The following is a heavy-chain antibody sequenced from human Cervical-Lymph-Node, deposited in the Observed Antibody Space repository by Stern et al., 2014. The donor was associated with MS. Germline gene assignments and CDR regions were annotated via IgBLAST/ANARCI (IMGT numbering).Heavy chain of an antibody. Sequence: MQLVESGGGVVQPGRSLRLSCAASGFTFSSYGMHWVRQAPGKGLEWVAVISYDGSNKYYADSVKGRFTISRDNSKNTLYLQMNSLRAEDTAVYYCAKDQSWELLVYYYGMDVCGQGTTVTVSS. CDR1: GFTFSSYG. CDR2: ISYDGSNK. V-gene: IGHV3-30*18. CDR3: AKDQSWELLVYYYGMDV. D-gene: IGHD1-26*01. J-gene: IGHJ6*02.